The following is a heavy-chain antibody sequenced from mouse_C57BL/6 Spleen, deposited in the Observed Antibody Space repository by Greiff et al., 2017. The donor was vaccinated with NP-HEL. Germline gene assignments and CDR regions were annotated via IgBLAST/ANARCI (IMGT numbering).Heavy chain of an antibody. CDR1: GFSLTSYG. V-gene: IGHV2-2*01. CDR2: IWSGGST. CDR3: ARMGYYGSSFRFAY. J-gene: IGHJ3*01. D-gene: IGHD1-1*01. Sequence: VKLMESGPGLVQPSQSLSITCPVSGFSLTSYGVHWVRQSPGKGLEWLGVIWSGGSTDYNAAFISRLSISKDNSKSQVFFKMNSLQADDTAIYYCARMGYYGSSFRFAYWGQGTLVTVSA.